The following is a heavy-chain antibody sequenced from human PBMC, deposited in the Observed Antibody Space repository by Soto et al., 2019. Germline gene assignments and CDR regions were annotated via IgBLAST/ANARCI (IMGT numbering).Heavy chain of an antibody. D-gene: IGHD2-21*01. Sequence: EVQLVESGGGLVQPGGSLRLSCAASGFTFSSYAMHWVRQAPGKGLEYVSAITSNGGYTDYASSVKGRFTVSRDNSKNTLYLQMGSLRAEDMAVSYCARRIPFGYGMDVWGQGTTVTVSS. V-gene: IGHV3-64*01. J-gene: IGHJ6*02. CDR3: ARRIPFGYGMDV. CDR1: GFTFSSYA. CDR2: ITSNGGYT.